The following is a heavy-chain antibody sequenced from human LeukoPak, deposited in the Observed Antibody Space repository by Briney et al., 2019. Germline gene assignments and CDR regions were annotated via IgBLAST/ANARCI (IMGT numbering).Heavy chain of an antibody. CDR2: ISSNGGST. J-gene: IGHJ3*02. CDR1: GFTFSSYA. CDR3: ARDRGVVGATPDAFDI. D-gene: IGHD1-26*01. Sequence: GGSLRLSCAASGFTFSSYAMHWVRQAPEKGLEYVSAISSNGGSTYYANSVKGRFTISRDNSKNTLYLQMGSLRAEDMAVHYCARDRGVVGATPDAFDIWGQGTMVTVSS. V-gene: IGHV3-64*01.